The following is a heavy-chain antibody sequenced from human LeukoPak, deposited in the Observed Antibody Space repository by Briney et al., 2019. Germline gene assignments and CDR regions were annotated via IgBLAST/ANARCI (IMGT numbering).Heavy chain of an antibody. CDR3: AKVAYDILTGYSYYFDY. CDR1: GFTFSSYG. J-gene: IGHJ4*02. Sequence: PGGSLRLSCAASGFTFSSYGMHWVRQAPGKGLEWVSAISASGGTTDYADSVKGRFTISRDNSKNTLYLQMNSLRAEDTAVYYCAKVAYDILTGYSYYFDYWGQGTLVTVSS. V-gene: IGHV3-23*01. CDR2: ISASGGTT. D-gene: IGHD3-9*01.